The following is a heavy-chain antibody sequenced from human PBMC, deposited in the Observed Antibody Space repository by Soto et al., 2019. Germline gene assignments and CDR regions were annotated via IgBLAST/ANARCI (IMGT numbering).Heavy chain of an antibody. Sequence: EVQLLESGGGWVQPGGSLRLSCAASGFTFSVYAMSWVRQAPGKGLEWASSIRGSGSSTYYADSVKGRFTISRDNSKNTLYLQMNSLRAEDTAVYYCAKDLNHYDFWSGYSYYFAYWGQGTLVTVSS. CDR3: AKDLNHYDFWSGYSYYFAY. D-gene: IGHD3-3*01. CDR2: IRGSGSST. V-gene: IGHV3-23*01. J-gene: IGHJ4*02. CDR1: GFTFSVYA.